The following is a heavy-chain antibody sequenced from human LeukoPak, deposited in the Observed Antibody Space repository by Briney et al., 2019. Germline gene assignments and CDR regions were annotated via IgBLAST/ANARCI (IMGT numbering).Heavy chain of an antibody. Sequence: PGGSLRLSCAVSGFTFSSYAMNWVRQPPGKGLEWVSAIDNSGRNTFYADSVKGRFTISRDNSKNTLYLQMGSLRAEDMAVYYCARGSRPKLAVAGSLDYWGQGTLVTVSS. CDR3: ARGSRPKLAVAGSLDY. D-gene: IGHD6-19*01. J-gene: IGHJ4*02. CDR1: GFTFSSYA. V-gene: IGHV3-23*01. CDR2: IDNSGRNT.